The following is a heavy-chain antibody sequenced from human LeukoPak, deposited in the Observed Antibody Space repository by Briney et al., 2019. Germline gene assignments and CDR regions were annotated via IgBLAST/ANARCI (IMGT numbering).Heavy chain of an antibody. Sequence: GGSLRLSCAASGFTFSSYWMSWVRQAPGKGLEWVASINKDGSGEYYVDSVKGRFTISRDNAENSLSLQMNSLRVEDTAVYYCSRSSAYPSIWVDWGPGTLVTVSS. CDR3: SRSSAYPSIWVD. CDR2: INKDGSGE. V-gene: IGHV3-7*01. J-gene: IGHJ4*02. CDR1: GFTFSSYW. D-gene: IGHD2-21*01.